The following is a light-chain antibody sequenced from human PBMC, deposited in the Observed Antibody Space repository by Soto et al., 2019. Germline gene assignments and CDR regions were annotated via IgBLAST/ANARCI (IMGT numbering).Light chain of an antibody. J-gene: IGKJ1*01. CDR2: GAS. Sequence: EVVMTQSPATLSVSPGERATLSCRASQSISNKLAWYQQKPGQAPRLLIYGASTRATAIPARFSGSGFATDFTLTISSLESEDFAVYYCQQYNNWPLWTFGQGTKVDIK. V-gene: IGKV3-15*01. CDR1: QSISNK. CDR3: QQYNNWPLWT.